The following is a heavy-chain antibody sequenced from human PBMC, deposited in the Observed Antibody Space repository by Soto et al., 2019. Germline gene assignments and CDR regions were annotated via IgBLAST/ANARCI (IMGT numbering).Heavy chain of an antibody. CDR1: GFTFSSYG. V-gene: IGHV3-30*18. D-gene: IGHD6-6*01. CDR3: AKDRIAARPGFSNGVDV. J-gene: IGHJ6*02. Sequence: QPGGSLRLSCAASGFTFSSYGMHWVRQAPGKGLEWVAVISYDGSNKYYADSVKGRFTISRDNSKNTLYLQMNSLRAEDTAVYYCAKDRIAARPGFSNGVDVWGQGTTVTVSS. CDR2: ISYDGSNK.